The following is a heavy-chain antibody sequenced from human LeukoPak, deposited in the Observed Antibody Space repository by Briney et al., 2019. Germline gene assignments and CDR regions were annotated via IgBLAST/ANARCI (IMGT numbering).Heavy chain of an antibody. CDR1: GGTFSSYA. Sequence: ASVKVSCKASGGTFSSYAISWVRQAPGQGHEWMGRIIPILGIANYAQKFQGRVTITADKSTSTAYMELSSLRSEDTAVYYCTTGRDSSSWDPWGQGTLVTVSS. CDR3: TTGRDSSSWDP. J-gene: IGHJ5*02. V-gene: IGHV1-69*04. CDR2: IIPILGIA. D-gene: IGHD6-13*01.